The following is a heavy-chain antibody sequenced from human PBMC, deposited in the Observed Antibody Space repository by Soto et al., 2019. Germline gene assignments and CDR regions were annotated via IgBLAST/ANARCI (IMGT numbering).Heavy chain of an antibody. CDR2: IIPFFDTA. Sequence: SVKVSCKASGDTFSSYAISWVRQAPGQGLEWMGGIIPFFDTANYAQQFQGRVTITADESTSTAYMELCSLRSEDTAVYYCARHDCISSSCYYYYYYVMDVWG. CDR3: ARHDCISSSCYYYYYYVMDV. J-gene: IGHJ6*02. D-gene: IGHD2-2*01. V-gene: IGHV1-69*13. CDR1: GDTFSSYA.